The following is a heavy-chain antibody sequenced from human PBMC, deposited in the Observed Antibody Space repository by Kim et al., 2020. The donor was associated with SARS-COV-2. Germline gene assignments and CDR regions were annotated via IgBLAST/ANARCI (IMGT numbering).Heavy chain of an antibody. D-gene: IGHD3-9*01. V-gene: IGHV3-23*03. CDR2: IYSGGSST. CDR3: AKDEAANYDILTGGYYYGMDV. CDR1: GFTFSSYA. J-gene: IGHJ6*02. Sequence: GGSLRLSCAASGFTFSSYAMSWVRQAPGKGLEWVSVIYSGGSSTYYADSVKGRFTISRDNSKNTLYLQMNSLRAEDTAVYYCAKDEAANYDILTGGYYYGMDVWGQGTTVTVSS.